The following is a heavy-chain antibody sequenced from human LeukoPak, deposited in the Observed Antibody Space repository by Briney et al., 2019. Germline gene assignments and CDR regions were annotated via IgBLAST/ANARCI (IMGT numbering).Heavy chain of an antibody. D-gene: IGHD6-13*01. CDR3: ARGTESSSWYHAH. CDR1: GASITSYY. Sequence: PSETLSLTCTVSGASITSYYWSWIRQPPGKGLEWIGYIHYSGSTNNNPSLKSRVTMSVDTSKNQFSLRLSSVTAADTAVYFCARGTESSSWYHAHWGQGTLVTVSS. CDR2: IHYSGST. V-gene: IGHV4-59*01. J-gene: IGHJ4*02.